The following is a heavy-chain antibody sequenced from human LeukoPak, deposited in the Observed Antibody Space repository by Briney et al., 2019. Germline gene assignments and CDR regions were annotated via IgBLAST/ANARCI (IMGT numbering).Heavy chain of an antibody. CDR1: GGSISSSSYY. J-gene: IGHJ4*02. D-gene: IGHD2-2*01. CDR3: ARHLYCSSTSCYPIDDY. V-gene: IGHV4-39*01. Sequence: SETLSLTCSVSGGSISSSSYYWGWIRQPPGKGLEWIGSIYYSGSTYYNPSLTSRVTISVDTSKNQFSLKLSSVTAADTAVYYCARHLYCSSTSCYPIDDYWGQGTLVTVSS. CDR2: IYYSGST.